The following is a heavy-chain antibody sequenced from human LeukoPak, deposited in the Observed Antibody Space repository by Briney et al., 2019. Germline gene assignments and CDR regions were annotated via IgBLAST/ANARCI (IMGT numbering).Heavy chain of an antibody. CDR2: VNHSGST. D-gene: IGHD2-2*01. V-gene: IGHV4-34*01. J-gene: IGHJ6*02. Sequence: SETLSLTCAVYGGSFSGYYWSWIRQPPGKGLEWIGEVNHSGSTNYNPSLKSRVTVSVDMSKNQFSLKLSSVTAADTAVYYCARGPPAKPGTGYYYGMDVWGQGTTVTVSS. CDR1: GGSFSGYY. CDR3: ARGPPAKPGTGYYYGMDV.